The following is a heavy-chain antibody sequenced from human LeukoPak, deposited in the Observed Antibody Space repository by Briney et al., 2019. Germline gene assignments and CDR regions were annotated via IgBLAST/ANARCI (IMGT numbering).Heavy chain of an antibody. CDR2: IYYSGST. V-gene: IGHV4-59*08. CDR1: GGSISSYY. D-gene: IGHD4-17*01. J-gene: IGHJ3*02. CDR3: ARTYGDYALIAFDI. Sequence: SETLSLTCTVSGGSISSYYWSWIRQPPGKGLEWIGYIYYSGSTNYNPSLKSRVTISVDTSKNQFSLKLSSVTAADTAVYYCARTYGDYALIAFDIWGQGTMVTVSS.